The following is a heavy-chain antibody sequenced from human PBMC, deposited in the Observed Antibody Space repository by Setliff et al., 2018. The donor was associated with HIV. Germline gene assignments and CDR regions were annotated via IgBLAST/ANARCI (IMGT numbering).Heavy chain of an antibody. CDR3: ARSVSYSSGWWNDY. CDR1: GDTFRSYA. J-gene: IGHJ4*02. D-gene: IGHD6-19*01. Sequence: SVKVSCKASGDTFRSYAIGWVRQAPGQGLEWMGRIVPKLGITNYAQKLQGRVTMTTDTSTSTAYMELSSLRSEDTAVYYCARSVSYSSGWWNDYWGQGTLVTVSS. V-gene: IGHV1-69*04. CDR2: IVPKLGIT.